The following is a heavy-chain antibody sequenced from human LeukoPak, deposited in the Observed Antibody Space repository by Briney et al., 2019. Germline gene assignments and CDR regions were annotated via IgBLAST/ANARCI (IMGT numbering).Heavy chain of an antibody. CDR2: INAVDANT. V-gene: IGHV3-23*01. CDR1: GFIFSSLA. D-gene: IGHD4/OR15-4a*01. CDR3: AKQFLGAN. Sequence: GGSLRLSCAASGFIFSSLAMTWVRQAPGKGLEWVSTINAVDANTYYADSVKGRFTVSRDDSRNTLYLQMNSLRAEDTAVYYCAKQFLGANWGQGTLVIVSS. J-gene: IGHJ4*02.